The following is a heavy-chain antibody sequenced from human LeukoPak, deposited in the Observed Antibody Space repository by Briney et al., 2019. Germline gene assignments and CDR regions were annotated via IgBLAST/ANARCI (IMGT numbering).Heavy chain of an antibody. V-gene: IGHV4-59*12. CDR1: DGAIAGYS. Sequence: SETLSLICTVSDGAIAGYSWSWIRQPPGKGLEWIGYIYYSGDTNYNPSLQSRVTISVDTSKNQFSLKLSSVTAADTAVYYCARDRSDIVVVPAAPDWFDPWGQGTLVTVSS. CDR3: ARDRSDIVVVPAAPDWFDP. J-gene: IGHJ5*02. CDR2: IYYSGDT. D-gene: IGHD2-2*01.